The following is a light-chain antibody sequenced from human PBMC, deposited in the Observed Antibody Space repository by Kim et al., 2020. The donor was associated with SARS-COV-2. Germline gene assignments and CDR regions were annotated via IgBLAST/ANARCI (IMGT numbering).Light chain of an antibody. J-gene: IGKJ2*01. Sequence: SASIGDRVTITCRASQTINNYLAWYQQKPGKAPKLLISGVSNLESGVPSRFSGSGSGTEFTLTISSLQPDDFATYHCQQYNTFPPSFGQGTKLEI. V-gene: IGKV1-5*01. CDR3: QQYNTFPPS. CDR1: QTINNY. CDR2: GVS.